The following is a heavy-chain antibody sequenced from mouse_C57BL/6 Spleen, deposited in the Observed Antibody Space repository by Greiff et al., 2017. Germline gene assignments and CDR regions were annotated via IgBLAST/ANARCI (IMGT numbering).Heavy chain of an antibody. CDR1: GYTFTDYN. J-gene: IGHJ1*03. Sequence: VQLKQSGPELVKPGASVKIPCKASGYTFTDYNMDWVKQSHGKSLEWIGDINPNNGGTIYNQKFKGKATLTVDKSSSTAYMELRSLTSEDTAVYYCARAGTTAWYFDVWGTGTTVTVSS. CDR3: ARAGTTAWYFDV. V-gene: IGHV1-18*01. CDR2: INPNNGGT. D-gene: IGHD1-2*01.